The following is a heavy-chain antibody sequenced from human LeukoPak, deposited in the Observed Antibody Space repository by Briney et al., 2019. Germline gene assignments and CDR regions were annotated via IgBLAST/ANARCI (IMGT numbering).Heavy chain of an antibody. CDR3: AKGLGDMVRGVSFDY. Sequence: PGGSLRLSCAASGFTFDDYAMHWVRQAPGKGLEWVSGISWNSGSIGYADSVKGRFTISRDNAKNSLYLQMNSLRAEDTALYYCAKGLGDMVRGVSFDYWGQGTLVTVSS. CDR1: GFTFDDYA. J-gene: IGHJ4*02. CDR2: ISWNSGSI. V-gene: IGHV3-9*01. D-gene: IGHD3-10*01.